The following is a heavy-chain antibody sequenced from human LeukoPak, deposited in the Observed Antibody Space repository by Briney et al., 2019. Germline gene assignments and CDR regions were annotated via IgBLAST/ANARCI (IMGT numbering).Heavy chain of an antibody. D-gene: IGHD4-23*01. CDR1: GGTFSSYA. J-gene: IGHJ4*02. CDR2: IIPIFGTA. Sequence: SVKVSCKASGGTFSSYAISWVRQAPGQGLEWMGGIIPIFGTANYAQKFQGRVTITADKSTSTAYMELSSLRSEDTAVYYCARMHLLGTVVTAADYWGQGTLVTVSS. CDR3: ARMHLLGTVVTAADY. V-gene: IGHV1-69*06.